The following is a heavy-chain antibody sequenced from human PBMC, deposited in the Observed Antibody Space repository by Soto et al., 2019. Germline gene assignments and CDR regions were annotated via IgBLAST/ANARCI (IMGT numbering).Heavy chain of an antibody. CDR2: IDIGGNT. J-gene: IGHJ4*02. D-gene: IGHD1-26*01. Sequence: EVQVVESGGGLVQPGGSLRLSCAASGFSVTNNYMNWVRQAPGKGLEWVSIIDIGGNTYYADSVKDRFTISRDNSRNTLFLQRGSGREEAPVVYCWGRGGGSAVYRGREHSFTSWGRGPL. CDR3: GRGGGSAVYRGREHSFTS. V-gene: IGHV3-66*01. CDR1: GFSVTNNY.